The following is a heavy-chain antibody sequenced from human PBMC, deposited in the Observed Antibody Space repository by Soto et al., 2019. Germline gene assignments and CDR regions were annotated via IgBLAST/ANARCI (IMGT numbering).Heavy chain of an antibody. CDR2: ISSSSSTI. J-gene: IGHJ4*02. Sequence: GGSLRLSCAASGFTFSSYSMNWVRQAPGKGLEWVSYISSSSSTIYYADSVKGRFTISRDNAKNSLYLQMNSLRDEDTAVYYCARDFFIYGRIPLNYFDYWGQGTLVTVSS. CDR3: ARDFFIYGRIPLNYFDY. CDR1: GFTFSSYS. D-gene: IGHD2-15*01. V-gene: IGHV3-48*02.